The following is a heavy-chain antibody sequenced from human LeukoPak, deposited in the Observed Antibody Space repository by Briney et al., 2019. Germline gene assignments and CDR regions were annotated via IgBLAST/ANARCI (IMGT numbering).Heavy chain of an antibody. J-gene: IGHJ6*03. V-gene: IGHV4-34*01. D-gene: IGHD3-22*01. CDR1: GGSFSGYY. Sequence: PSETLSLTCAVYGGSFSGYYWTWIRQTPEKGLEWIGEMNPSGSTSCNPSLKSRVTISVDTSKNQFSLKLSSVTAADTAVYYCARGRQDVTMIVVVMTAVSYYLDVWGKGTTVTAS. CDR3: ARGRQDVTMIVVVMTAVSYYLDV. CDR2: MNPSGST.